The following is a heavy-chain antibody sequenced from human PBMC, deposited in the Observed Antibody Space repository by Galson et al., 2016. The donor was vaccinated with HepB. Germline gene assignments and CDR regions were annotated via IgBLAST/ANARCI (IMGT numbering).Heavy chain of an antibody. J-gene: IGHJ4*02. D-gene: IGHD5-12*01. CDR3: AKWAGYRSKWFSE. Sequence: SLRLSCAASGFTLSSYAMRWVRQAPGKGLEWVSSISRSGAAKDYADSVKGRLTISRDNSENTVYLQMNSLRAEDTAVYYCAKWAGYRSKWFSEWGQGTLVTVSS. CDR2: ISRSGAAK. V-gene: IGHV3-23*01. CDR1: GFTLSSYA.